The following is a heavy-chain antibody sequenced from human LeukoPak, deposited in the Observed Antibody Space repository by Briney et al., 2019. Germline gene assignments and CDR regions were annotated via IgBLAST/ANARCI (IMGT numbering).Heavy chain of an antibody. J-gene: IGHJ6*02. CDR3: ARDDSGTTIFGVVITNYYYYGMDV. CDR2: ISSGAGTI. V-gene: IGHV3-11*04. CDR1: GFTFSDYY. Sequence: GGSLRLSCAASGFTFSDYYMSWIRQAPGKGPEWVSYISSGAGTIYYADSVKGRFTISRDNAKNSLYLQMNSLRAEDTAVYYCARDDSGTTIFGVVITNYYYYGMDVWGQGTTVTVSS. D-gene: IGHD3-3*01.